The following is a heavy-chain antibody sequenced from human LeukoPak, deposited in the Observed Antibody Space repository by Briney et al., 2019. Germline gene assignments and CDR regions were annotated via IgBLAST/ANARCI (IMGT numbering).Heavy chain of an antibody. Sequence: ASVKVSCKASGYTFTCYYMHWVRQAPGQGLEWMGWINPNSGGTNYAQKFQGRVTMTRDTSISTAYMELSRLRSDDTAVYYCASLSSPNRQPVHYWGQGTLVTVSS. CDR2: INPNSGGT. CDR3: ASLSSPNRQPVHY. D-gene: IGHD6-13*01. J-gene: IGHJ4*02. V-gene: IGHV1-2*02. CDR1: GYTFTCYY.